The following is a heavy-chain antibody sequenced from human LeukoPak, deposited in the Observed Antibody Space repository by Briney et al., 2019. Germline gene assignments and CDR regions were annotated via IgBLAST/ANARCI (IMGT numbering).Heavy chain of an antibody. CDR2: IYYSGST. CDR1: CGSISSRSYY. V-gene: IGHV4-39*01. D-gene: IGHD3-22*01. J-gene: IGHJ4*02. CDR3: PRHGGLHYYDSSETSDHFDY. Sequence: SETLSLTCTVSCGSISSRSYYWGWIRQPPGKGLEWIGSIYYSGSTYYNPSLESRVTISVDTSKNQFSLKLSSVTAADTAVYYCPRHGGLHYYDSSETSDHFDYWGQGTLVTVSS.